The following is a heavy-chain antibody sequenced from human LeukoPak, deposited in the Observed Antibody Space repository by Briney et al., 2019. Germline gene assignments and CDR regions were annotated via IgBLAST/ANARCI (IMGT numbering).Heavy chain of an antibody. V-gene: IGHV3-23*01. Sequence: GGSLRLSCAASGFTFSSYAMTWVRQAPGKGLEWVSAISAGGDSTYYADSVKGRFTISRDNSRNTLYLQMNSLRAEDTAVYYCAKDSILRWFAGLGEGWFDPWGQGTLVTVSS. CDR2: ISAGGDST. J-gene: IGHJ5*02. CDR1: GFTFSSYA. D-gene: IGHD3-10*01. CDR3: AKDSILRWFAGLGEGWFDP.